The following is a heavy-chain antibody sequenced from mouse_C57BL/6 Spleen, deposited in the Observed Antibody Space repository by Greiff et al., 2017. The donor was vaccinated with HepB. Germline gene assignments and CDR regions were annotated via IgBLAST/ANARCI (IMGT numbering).Heavy chain of an antibody. D-gene: IGHD1-1*01. CDR2: ISYDGSN. Sequence: VQLQQSGPGLVKPSQSLSLTCSVTGYSITSGYYWNWIRQFPGNKLEWMGYISYDGSNNYNPSLKNRISITRDTSKNQFFLKLNSVTTEDTATYYCARGHYGSGAYWGQGTLVTVSA. J-gene: IGHJ3*01. CDR3: ARGHYGSGAY. V-gene: IGHV3-6*01. CDR1: GYSITSGYY.